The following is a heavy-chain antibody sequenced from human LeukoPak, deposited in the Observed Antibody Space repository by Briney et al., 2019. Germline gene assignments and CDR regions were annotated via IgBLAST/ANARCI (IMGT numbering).Heavy chain of an antibody. CDR1: GGSISSSTYY. CDR2: IYTSGST. D-gene: IGHD3-22*01. J-gene: IGHJ5*02. Sequence: SETLSLTCTVSGGSISSSTYYWGWIRQPAGKGLEWIGRIYTSGSTNYNPSLKSRVTISVDTSKNQFSLKLSSVTAADTAVYYCARDKVDYYDSSTWFDPWGQGTLVTVSS. CDR3: ARDKVDYYDSSTWFDP. V-gene: IGHV4-61*02.